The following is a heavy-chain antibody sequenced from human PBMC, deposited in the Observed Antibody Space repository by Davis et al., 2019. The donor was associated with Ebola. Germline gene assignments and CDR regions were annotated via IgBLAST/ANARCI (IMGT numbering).Heavy chain of an antibody. CDR2: IYYSGTT. D-gene: IGHD3-16*01. CDR1: GGSGDFY. J-gene: IGHJ5*02. Sequence: SETLSLTCTVSGGSGDFYWNWIRQSPGKGLEWIGYIYYSGTTYYNPSLKSRVTISVDTSKNQFSLKLSSVTAADTAVYYCARFNSWGYSWFDPWGQGTLVTVSS. CDR3: ARFNSWGYSWFDP. V-gene: IGHV4-30-4*08.